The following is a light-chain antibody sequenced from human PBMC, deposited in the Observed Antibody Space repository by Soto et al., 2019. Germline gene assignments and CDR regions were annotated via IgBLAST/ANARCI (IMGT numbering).Light chain of an antibody. J-gene: IGKJ5*01. CDR3: QQYGSSIT. Sequence: ENVLTQSPGTLSLSPGEGATLSCRARQSVSASYLAWYQQKPGQAPRLLIYGASTRATGIPDRFSGSGSGTDSTLTISRLEPEDFAVYYCQQYGSSITFGQGTRLEIK. CDR1: QSVSASY. CDR2: GAS. V-gene: IGKV3-20*01.